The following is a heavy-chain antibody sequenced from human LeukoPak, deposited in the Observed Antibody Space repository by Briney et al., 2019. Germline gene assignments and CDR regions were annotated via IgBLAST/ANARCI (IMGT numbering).Heavy chain of an antibody. CDR1: GDSITSSAFY. CDR2: IFHGGNT. V-gene: IGHV4-39*01. Sequence: SETLSLTCTVSGDSITSSAFYWGWIRQAPGKGLEWIGNIFHGGNTHYNPSLKSRVSISVDRSKNQVSLNLSSVTAADTALYYCANQGRQIPFGGLVAIPPFDIWGQGTMVTVSS. CDR3: ANQGRQIPFGGLVAIPPFDI. J-gene: IGHJ3*02. D-gene: IGHD3-16*02.